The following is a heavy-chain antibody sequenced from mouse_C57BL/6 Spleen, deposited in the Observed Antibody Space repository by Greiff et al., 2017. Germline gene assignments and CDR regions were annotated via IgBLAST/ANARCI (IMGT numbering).Heavy chain of an antibody. Sequence: EVQLQESVAELVRPGASVKLSCTASGFNIKNTYMHWVKQRPEQGLEWIGRIDPANGNTKYAPKFQGKATITADTSSNTAYLQLSSLTSEDTAIYYCASSYYSNGGASMDYWGQGTSVTVSS. D-gene: IGHD2-5*01. CDR3: ASSYYSNGGASMDY. J-gene: IGHJ4*01. V-gene: IGHV14-3*01. CDR1: GFNIKNTY. CDR2: IDPANGNT.